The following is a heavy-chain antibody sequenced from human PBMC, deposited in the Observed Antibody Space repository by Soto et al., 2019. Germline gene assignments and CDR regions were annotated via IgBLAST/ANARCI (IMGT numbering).Heavy chain of an antibody. D-gene: IGHD3-10*01. CDR3: ARDITMVPYYYYGMDV. CDR2: IIPIFGTA. Sequence: SVKVSCKASGGTFSSYAISWVRQAPGQGLEWMGGIIPIFGTANYAQKFQGRVTITADESTSTAYMELSSLRSEDTAVYYCARDITMVPYYYYGMDVWGQGTTVTVSS. V-gene: IGHV1-69*13. CDR1: GGTFSSYA. J-gene: IGHJ6*02.